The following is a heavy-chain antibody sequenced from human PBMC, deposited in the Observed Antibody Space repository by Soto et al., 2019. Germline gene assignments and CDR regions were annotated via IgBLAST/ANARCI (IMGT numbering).Heavy chain of an antibody. CDR2: INPNSGGT. J-gene: IGHJ3*02. V-gene: IGHV1-2*04. CDR3: ARDRIRGGDAFDI. D-gene: IGHD5-18*01. CDR1: GYTFTGYY. Sequence: QVQLVQSGAEVKKPGASVKVSCKASGYTFTGYYMHWVRQAPGQGLEWMGWINPNSGGTNYAQKLQGWVTMTRDTSISTAYMELSRLRSDDTAVYYCARDRIRGGDAFDIWGQGTMVTVSS.